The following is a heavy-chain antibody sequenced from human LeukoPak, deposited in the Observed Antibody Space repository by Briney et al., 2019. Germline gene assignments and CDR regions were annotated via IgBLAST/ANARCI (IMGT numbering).Heavy chain of an antibody. Sequence: ASVKVSCKASGYTFTSYGISWVRQAPGQGLEWMGWISAYNGNTNYAQKLQGRVTITRDTSASTAYMELSSLRSEDMAVYYCARGSGSEYNWFDPWGQGTLVTVSS. CDR3: ARGSGSEYNWFDP. V-gene: IGHV1-18*03. D-gene: IGHD3-22*01. J-gene: IGHJ5*02. CDR1: GYTFTSYG. CDR2: ISAYNGNT.